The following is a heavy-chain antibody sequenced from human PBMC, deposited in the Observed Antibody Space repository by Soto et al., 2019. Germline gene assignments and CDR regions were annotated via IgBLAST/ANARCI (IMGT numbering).Heavy chain of an antibody. V-gene: IGHV3-23*01. CDR1: GFTFSSYA. D-gene: IGHD3-16*01. CDR3: ARRIYVGLYFDY. J-gene: IGHJ4*02. CDR2: ISGSGDST. Sequence: EVQLLESGGGLVQPGGSLRLSCAASGFTFSSYAMSWVRQAPGKGLEWVSVISGSGDSTYYADSVKGRFTISRDNSKNTLYLQMNSLRAEDSDVYYCARRIYVGLYFDYWGQGTLVTVSS.